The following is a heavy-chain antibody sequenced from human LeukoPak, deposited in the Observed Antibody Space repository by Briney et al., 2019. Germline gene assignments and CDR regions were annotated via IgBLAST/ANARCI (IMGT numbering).Heavy chain of an antibody. J-gene: IGHJ4*02. V-gene: IGHV3-30*04. CDR1: GFTFSSYA. Sequence: GGSLRLSCAASGFTFSSYAMNWVRQAPGKGLEWVAVISYDGSNKKYADSVKGRFTISRDNSKNTLYLQMNSLRAEDTAVYYCARTLIEYSVSSCYFDYWGQGTLVTVSS. CDR2: ISYDGSNK. CDR3: ARTLIEYSVSSCYFDY. D-gene: IGHD6-6*01.